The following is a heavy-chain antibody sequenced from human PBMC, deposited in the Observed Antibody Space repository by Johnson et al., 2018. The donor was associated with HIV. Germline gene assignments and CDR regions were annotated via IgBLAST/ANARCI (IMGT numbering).Heavy chain of an antibody. J-gene: IGHJ3*02. V-gene: IGHV3-NL1*01. D-gene: IGHD6-13*01. CDR3: ATALGYDAFDI. CDR1: GFTFSSYA. Sequence: QVQLLESGGGVVQPGRSLRLSCAASGFTFSSYAMHWVRQAPGKGLEWVSSISGSGGSTYYADSVKGQFTISRDNSNNTLYLQMNSLRAEDTAVYYCATALGYDAFDIWGQGTMVTVSS. CDR2: ISGSGGST.